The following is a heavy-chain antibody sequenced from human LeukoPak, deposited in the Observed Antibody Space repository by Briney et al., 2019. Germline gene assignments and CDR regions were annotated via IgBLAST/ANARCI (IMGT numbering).Heavy chain of an antibody. J-gene: IGHJ4*02. CDR3: ASKGGDSSGYHFDY. CDR2: ISGSGGST. D-gene: IGHD3-22*01. V-gene: IGHV3-23*01. Sequence: GGSLRLSCAASGFTFSSYAMSWVRQAPGKGLEWVSAISGSGGSTYYADSVKGRFTISRDNSKNTLYLQMNSLRAEDTAVYYCASKGGDSSGYHFDYWGQGTLVTVSS. CDR1: GFTFSSYA.